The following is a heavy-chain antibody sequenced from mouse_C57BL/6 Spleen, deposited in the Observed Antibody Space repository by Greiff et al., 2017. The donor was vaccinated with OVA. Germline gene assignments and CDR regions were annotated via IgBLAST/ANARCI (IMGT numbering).Heavy chain of an antibody. CDR2: IYPRSGNT. J-gene: IGHJ3*01. D-gene: IGHD4-1*01. Sequence: VQGVESGAELARPGASVKLSCKASGYTFTSYGISWVKQRTGQGLEWIGEIYPRSGNTYYNEKFKGKATLTADKSSSTAYMELRSLTSEDSAVYFCASGTWFAYWGQGTLVTVSA. V-gene: IGHV1-81*01. CDR3: ASGTWFAY. CDR1: GYTFTSYG.